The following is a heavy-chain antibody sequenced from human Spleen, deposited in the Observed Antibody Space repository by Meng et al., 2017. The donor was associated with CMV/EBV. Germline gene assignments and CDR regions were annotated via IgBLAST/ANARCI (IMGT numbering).Heavy chain of an antibody. CDR2: IPSSGGYS. J-gene: IGHJ4*02. CDR1: GFTFSNFM. CDR3: ARVPDY. V-gene: IGHV3-21*04. Sequence: GESLKISCGASGFTFSNFMMTWVRQPPGKGLEWVTSIPSSGGYSYYADSVKGRFIISRDNAKNSLYLQMDSLGVEDTAVYCCARVPDYWGQGTLVTVSS.